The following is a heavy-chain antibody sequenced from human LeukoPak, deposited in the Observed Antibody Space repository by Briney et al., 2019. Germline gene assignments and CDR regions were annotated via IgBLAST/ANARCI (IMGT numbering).Heavy chain of an antibody. Sequence: GGSLRLSCAASGFTFSTYAMSWVRQAPGKGLEWVSGISDSGGTTYYADSVKGRFTISRDNSKSTLYLQMNSLETEDTAVYYCTTYRVGEQWMIPNYWGQGTLVTVSS. CDR1: GFTFSTYA. D-gene: IGHD6-19*01. CDR2: ISDSGGTT. CDR3: TTYRVGEQWMIPNY. V-gene: IGHV3-23*01. J-gene: IGHJ4*02.